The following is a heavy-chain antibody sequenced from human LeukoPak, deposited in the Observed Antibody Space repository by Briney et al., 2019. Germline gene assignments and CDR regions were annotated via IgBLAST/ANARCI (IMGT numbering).Heavy chain of an antibody. Sequence: TSETLSLTCAVYGGSFSPYYWXXXRQPPGKGXXXXXEINXSGSTNYNPSLKSRVTISVDTSKNQFSLRLSSVTAADTAVYYCARGGFYCGGDCYVDYWGQGTLVTVSS. CDR3: ARGGFYCGGDCYVDY. CDR1: GGSFSPYY. D-gene: IGHD2-21*02. J-gene: IGHJ4*02. V-gene: IGHV4-34*01. CDR2: INXSGST.